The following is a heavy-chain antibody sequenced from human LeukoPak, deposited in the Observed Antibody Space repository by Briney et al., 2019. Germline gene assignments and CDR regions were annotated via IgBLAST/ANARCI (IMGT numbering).Heavy chain of an antibody. CDR1: EFTFSSYA. D-gene: IGHD2-2*01. CDR2: ISGSGGST. CDR3: AKQYCSSTSCYYYYYYGMDV. Sequence: GGSLRLSCAASEFTFSSYAMSWVRQAPGKGLEWVSAISGSGGSTYYADSVKGRFTISRDNSKNTLYLQMNSLRAEDTAVYYCAKQYCSSTSCYYYYYYGMDVWGQGTLVTVSS. J-gene: IGHJ6*02. V-gene: IGHV3-23*01.